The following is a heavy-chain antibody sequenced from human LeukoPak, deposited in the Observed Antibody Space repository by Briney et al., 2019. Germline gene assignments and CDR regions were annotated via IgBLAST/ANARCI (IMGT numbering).Heavy chain of an antibody. CDR3: ARHYVFVIGGSSFDY. V-gene: IGHV4-59*08. CDR1: GGSISGYY. D-gene: IGHD3-16*01. CDR2: IHYTGTT. J-gene: IGHJ4*02. Sequence: SETLSLTCTVPGGSISGYYWSWIRQPPGKGLEWIGLIHYTGTTNYNPSLKSRVTISLDTSKNQFSLNLSSVTAADTAVYFCARHYVFVIGGSSFDYWGQGTLVTVSS.